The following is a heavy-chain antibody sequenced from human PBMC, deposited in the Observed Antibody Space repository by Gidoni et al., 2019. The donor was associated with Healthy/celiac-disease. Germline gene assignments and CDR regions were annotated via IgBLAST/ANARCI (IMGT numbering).Heavy chain of an antibody. Sequence: QVQLQESGPGLVKPSQTLSLTCTVPGGSISSVGYYWSWIRQHPGKGLEWIGYIYYSGSTYYNPSLKSRVTISVDTSENQFSLKLSSVTAADTAVYYCARYKMATIEGNWFDPWGQGTLVTVSS. CDR1: GGSISSVGYY. CDR2: IYYSGST. D-gene: IGHD5-12*01. CDR3: ARYKMATIEGNWFDP. J-gene: IGHJ5*02. V-gene: IGHV4-31*03.